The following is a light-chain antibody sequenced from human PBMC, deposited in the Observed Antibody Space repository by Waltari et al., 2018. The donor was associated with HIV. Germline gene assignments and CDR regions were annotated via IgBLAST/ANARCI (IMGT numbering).Light chain of an antibody. J-gene: IGLJ3*02. CDR3: GTWDTSLGAGV. Sequence: QSLFTQPPSVSADPGQKITISCSASSSRFGHDFLSWYQHLPGAAPKPLIYDKYKRRSGISDRFSGSKSGTSATLGITGLQTGDEADYYCGTWDTSLGAGVFGGGTKLTVL. V-gene: IGLV1-51*01. CDR1: SSRFGHDF. CDR2: DKY.